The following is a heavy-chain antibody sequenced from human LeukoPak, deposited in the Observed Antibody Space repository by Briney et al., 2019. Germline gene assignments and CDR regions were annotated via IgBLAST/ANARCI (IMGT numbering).Heavy chain of an antibody. CDR3: ARGNRRGIAANY. V-gene: IGHV3-7*03. CDR2: IKQDGSEK. CDR1: GFAFSSYW. J-gene: IGHJ4*02. D-gene: IGHD6-13*01. Sequence: GGSLRLSCAASGFAFSSYWMSWVRQAPGKGLEWVANIKQDGSEKYYVDSVKGRFTISRDNAKNSLYLQMNSLRVEDTAVYYCARGNRRGIAANYWGQGTLVTVSS.